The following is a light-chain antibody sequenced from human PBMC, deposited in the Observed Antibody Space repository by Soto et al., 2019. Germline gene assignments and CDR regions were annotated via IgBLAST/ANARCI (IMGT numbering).Light chain of an antibody. CDR3: QHFGTAPPWT. Sequence: ESVLTQSPGTLVLSPGERATLSCTASQSLDSRFLAWYQQKPGQATRLIISGASSRAAGIPDRFSGSGSGTDFTLTISRLEPEDFAVYYCQHFGTAPPWTFGQGTKVDI. V-gene: IGKV3-20*01. J-gene: IGKJ1*01. CDR2: GAS. CDR1: QSLDSRF.